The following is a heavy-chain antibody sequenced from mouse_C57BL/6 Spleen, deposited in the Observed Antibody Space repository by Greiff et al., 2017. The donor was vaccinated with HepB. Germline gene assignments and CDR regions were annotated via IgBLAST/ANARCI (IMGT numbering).Heavy chain of an antibody. J-gene: IGHJ4*01. Sequence: DVQLVESGGGLVKPGGSLKLSCAASGFTFSDYGMHWVRQAPEKGLEWVAYISSGSSTIYYADTVKGRFTISRDNAKNTLFLQMTSLRSEDTAMYYCARRSITTVVATGAMDYWGQGTSVTVSS. CDR2: ISSGSSTI. D-gene: IGHD1-1*01. CDR1: GFTFSDYG. V-gene: IGHV5-17*01. CDR3: ARRSITTVVATGAMDY.